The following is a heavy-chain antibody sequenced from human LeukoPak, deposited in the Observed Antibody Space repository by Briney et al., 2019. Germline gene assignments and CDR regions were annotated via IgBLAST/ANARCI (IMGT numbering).Heavy chain of an antibody. Sequence: SQTLSLTCTVSGDSISTLNYYWSWIRQPAGKGLEWIGRIYSSGSTNYNPSLKSRVTMSVDTSKNQFSLKLSSVTAADTAVYYCARVPYYYYMDVWGKGTTVTISS. CDR2: IYSSGST. CDR3: ARVPYYYYMDV. J-gene: IGHJ6*03. V-gene: IGHV4-61*02. CDR1: GDSISTLNYY.